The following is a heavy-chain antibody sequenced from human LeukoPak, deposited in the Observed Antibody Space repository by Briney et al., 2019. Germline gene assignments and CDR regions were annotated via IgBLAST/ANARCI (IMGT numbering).Heavy chain of an antibody. CDR2: INPNSGGT. CDR3: ARDYIAAAVDYYYYMDV. J-gene: IGHJ6*03. D-gene: IGHD6-13*01. V-gene: IGHV1-2*02. Sequence: RVASVKVSCKASGYTFTGYYMHWVRQAPGQGLEWMGWINPNSGGTNYAQKLQGRVTMTRDTSISTAYMELSRLRSDDTAVYYCARDYIAAAVDYYYYMDVWGKGTTVTVSS. CDR1: GYTFTGYY.